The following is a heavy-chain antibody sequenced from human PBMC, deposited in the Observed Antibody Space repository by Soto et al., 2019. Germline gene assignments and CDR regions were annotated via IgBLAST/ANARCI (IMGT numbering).Heavy chain of an antibody. D-gene: IGHD2-2*01. CDR2: INPSGGST. CDR3: ARGDFVVIPPAISRIDD. CDR1: GYKFRNHY. V-gene: IGHV1-46*01. Sequence: DSVKVSCEASGYKFRNHYIHWVRQVPGQGLEWMGVINPSGGSTHFAQKFQGRVTMTRVTSTSTVFMEMTSLRSEDTAVYYCARGDFVVIPPAISRIDDRRQVTLFT. J-gene: IGHJ4*02.